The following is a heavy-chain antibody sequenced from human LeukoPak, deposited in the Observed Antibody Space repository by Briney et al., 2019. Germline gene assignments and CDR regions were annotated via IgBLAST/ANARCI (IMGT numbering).Heavy chain of an antibody. V-gene: IGHV3-9*01. J-gene: IGHJ4*02. CDR2: ISWNSGSI. Sequence: GGSLRLSCAASGFTFDDYAMHWVRQAPGKGLEWVSGISWNSGSIGYADSVKGRFTISRDNAKNSLYLQMNSLRAEDTAVYYCARDHLGDYWGQGTLVTVSS. CDR3: ARDHLGDY. CDR1: GFTFDDYA.